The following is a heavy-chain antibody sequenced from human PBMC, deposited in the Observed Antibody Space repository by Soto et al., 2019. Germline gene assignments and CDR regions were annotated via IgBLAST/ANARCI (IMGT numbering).Heavy chain of an antibody. CDR2: IGTAGDT. D-gene: IGHD6-6*01. Sequence: GGSLRLSCAASGFTFSSYDMHWVRQAPGKGLEWVSAIGTAGDTYYPGSVKGRFTISRENAKNSLYLQMNSLRAGDTAVYYCAAFSSSPKSVYYMDVWGKGTTVTVSS. CDR1: GFTFSSYD. CDR3: AAFSSSPKSVYYMDV. V-gene: IGHV3-13*01. J-gene: IGHJ6*03.